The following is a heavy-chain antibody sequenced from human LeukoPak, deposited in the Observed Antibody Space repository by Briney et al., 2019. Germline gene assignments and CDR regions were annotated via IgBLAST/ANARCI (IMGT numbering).Heavy chain of an antibody. J-gene: IGHJ3*02. V-gene: IGHV1-8*03. Sequence: GASVKVSCKASGYTFTSHDINWVRQAPGQGLEWMAWMNSDNSGHAQKFQGRVIITRNISISTAYIELTNLRSDDTAVYYCARLQGNAFDIWGQGTMVTVSS. CDR3: ARLQGNAFDI. CDR1: GYTFTSHD. CDR2: MNSDNS.